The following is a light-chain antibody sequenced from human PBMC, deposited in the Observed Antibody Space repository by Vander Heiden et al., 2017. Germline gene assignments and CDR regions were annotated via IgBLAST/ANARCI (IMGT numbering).Light chain of an antibody. CDR3: MQALQTPIT. J-gene: IGKJ5*01. CDR1: QSLLHSNGYNY. Sequence: DIVMTQSPLSLPVTPGEPASISCRSSQSLLHSNGYNYLDWYLQKPGQSPQLLIYLGFNRAFGVPEQFRGRGSGTDFTLKISRVEAEDVGVYYCMQALQTPITFGQGTRLEIK. V-gene: IGKV2-28*01. CDR2: LGF.